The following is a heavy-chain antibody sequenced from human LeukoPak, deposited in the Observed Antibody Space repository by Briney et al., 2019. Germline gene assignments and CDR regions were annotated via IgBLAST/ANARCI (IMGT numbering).Heavy chain of an antibody. D-gene: IGHD1-26*01. CDR1: GFTFSSYA. Sequence: GGSLRLSCAAPGFTFSSYAMNWVRQAPGKGLEYVSSISYNGGSTYYANSVKGRFTISRDNSKNTLYLQMGSLRAEDMAVYYCARLAGGSYSDYWGQETLVTVSS. CDR2: ISYNGGST. CDR3: ARLAGGSYSDY. V-gene: IGHV3-64*01. J-gene: IGHJ4*02.